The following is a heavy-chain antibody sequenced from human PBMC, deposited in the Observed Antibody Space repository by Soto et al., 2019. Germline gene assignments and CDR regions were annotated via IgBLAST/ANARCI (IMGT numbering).Heavy chain of an antibody. D-gene: IGHD2-2*01. J-gene: IGHJ4*02. CDR1: GASFSGYY. CDR2: VNHSGTT. V-gene: IGHV4-34*01. CDR3: ARGIGYGSSINGYSSRRFRFDS. Sequence: QVQLKQWGAGLLKPSETLSLTCAVYGASFSGYYWTWVRQSPEKGLEWIGEVNHSGTTYYNPSLRIRVTKSVHTPNNHFSLKMSSVTAADTAVYYCARGIGYGSSINGYSSRRFRFDSLGQGTLVTVSS.